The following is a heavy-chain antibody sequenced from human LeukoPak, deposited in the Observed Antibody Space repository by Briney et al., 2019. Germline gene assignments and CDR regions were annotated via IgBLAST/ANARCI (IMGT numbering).Heavy chain of an antibody. Sequence: GGSLRLSCAASGFTFSSYWMSWVRQAPGKGLEWVANIKKDGSEKYYLDSVRGRFTISRDNSKNTLYLQMNSLRAEDTAVYYCAKDQKRGYSYGYLFYYYYMDVWGKGTTVTISS. D-gene: IGHD5-18*01. CDR2: IKKDGSEK. CDR3: AKDQKRGYSYGYLFYYYYMDV. J-gene: IGHJ6*03. V-gene: IGHV3-7*01. CDR1: GFTFSSYW.